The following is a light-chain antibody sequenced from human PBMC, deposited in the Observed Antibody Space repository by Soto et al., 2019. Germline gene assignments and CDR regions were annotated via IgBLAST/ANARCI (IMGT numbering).Light chain of an antibody. CDR1: QSISSY. Sequence: DIQMTQSPSSLSASVRDRVTITCRASQSISSYLNWYQQKPGKAPKLLIYAASILQSGVPSRFSGSRSATDFTLTVSSLQPEDFATYFCQQSYSTPRTFGQGTNV. V-gene: IGKV1-39*01. CDR3: QQSYSTPRT. J-gene: IGKJ1*01. CDR2: AAS.